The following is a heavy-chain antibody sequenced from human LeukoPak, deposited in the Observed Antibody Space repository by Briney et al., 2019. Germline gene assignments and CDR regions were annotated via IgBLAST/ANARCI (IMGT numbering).Heavy chain of an antibody. CDR3: AKSTSYDFWSGDLYYFDY. CDR2: ISGSGGST. V-gene: IGHV3-23*01. Sequence: GGSLRLSCAASGFTFSSYAMSWVRQAPGKGLEWVSAISGSGGSTYYADSVKGRFTISRDNSKNTLYLQMNSLRAEDTAVYYCAKSTSYDFWSGDLYYFDYWGQGTLVTVSS. J-gene: IGHJ4*02. CDR1: GFTFSSYA. D-gene: IGHD3-3*01.